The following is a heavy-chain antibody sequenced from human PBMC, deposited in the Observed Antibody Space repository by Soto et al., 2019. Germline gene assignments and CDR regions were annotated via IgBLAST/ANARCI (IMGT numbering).Heavy chain of an antibody. CDR1: GFTFSSYA. V-gene: IGHV3-23*01. J-gene: IGHJ6*02. CDR2: ISGSGGST. CDR3: AKEDFGVVPNPDEYYYYGMDV. D-gene: IGHD3-3*01. Sequence: GGSLRLSCAASGFTFSSYAMSWVRQAPWKGLEWVSAISGSGGSTYYADSVKGRFTISRDNSKNTLYLQMNSLRAEDTAVYYCAKEDFGVVPNPDEYYYYGMDVWGQGTTVTVSS.